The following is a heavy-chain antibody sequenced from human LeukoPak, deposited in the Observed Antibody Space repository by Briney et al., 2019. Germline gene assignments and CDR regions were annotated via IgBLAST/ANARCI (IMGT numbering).Heavy chain of an antibody. Sequence: GASVKVSCKASGYTFTSYGISWVRQAPGQGLEWLGWMSPNIGNTGYAQKLHGRVTLTRDTSISTAYMDLSSLRSDDTAVYYCTRGDYWGQGTLVTVSS. CDR2: MSPNIGNT. V-gene: IGHV1-8*02. CDR3: TRGDY. CDR1: GYTFTSYG. J-gene: IGHJ4*02.